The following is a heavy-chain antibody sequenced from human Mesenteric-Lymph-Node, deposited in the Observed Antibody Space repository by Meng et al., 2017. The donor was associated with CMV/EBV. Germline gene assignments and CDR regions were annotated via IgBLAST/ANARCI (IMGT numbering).Heavy chain of an antibody. CDR2: LSASTTQR. CDR3: ARGRQRCDSVTCHLTRFDP. CDR1: GFSFSTYS. J-gene: IGHJ5*02. V-gene: IGHV3-21*06. Sequence: GESLKISCAASGFSFSTYSMNWVRQAPGKGLEWVSSLSASTTQRYYADSVKGRFTISRGNAKNSLYLQMDSLRAEDTAVYYCARGRQRCDSVTCHLTRFDPWGQGTLVTVSS. D-gene: IGHD5/OR15-5a*01.